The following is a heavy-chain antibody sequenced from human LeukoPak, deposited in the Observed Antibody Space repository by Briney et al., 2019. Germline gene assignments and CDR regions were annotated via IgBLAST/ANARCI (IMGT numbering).Heavy chain of an antibody. CDR3: ARDGHPFDS. CDR1: GFRFSSYW. Sequence: GGSLRLSCAASGFRFSSYWMSWVRQAPGKGLEWVANINQDGSEKYYVDSVKGRFTVSRDNAKNSLFLQMNSLRTEDTGVYYGARDGHPFDSWGQGTLVTVSS. J-gene: IGHJ4*02. V-gene: IGHV3-7*01. CDR2: INQDGSEK.